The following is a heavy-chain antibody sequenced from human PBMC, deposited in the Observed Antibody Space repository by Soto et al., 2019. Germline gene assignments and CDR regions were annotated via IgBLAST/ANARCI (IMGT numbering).Heavy chain of an antibody. CDR3: AREKSYYYYMDV. J-gene: IGHJ6*03. CDR2: IYSGGST. V-gene: IGHV3-66*01. CDR1: GFTFSSYA. Sequence: PGGSLRLSCAASGFTFSSYAMHWVRQAPGKGLEWVSVIYSGGSTYYADSVKGRFTISRDNSKNTLYLQMNSLRAEDTAVYYCAREKSYYYYMDVWGKGTTVTVSS.